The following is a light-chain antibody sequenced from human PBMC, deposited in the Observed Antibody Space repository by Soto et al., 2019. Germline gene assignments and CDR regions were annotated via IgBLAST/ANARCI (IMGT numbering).Light chain of an antibody. V-gene: IGKV3-11*01. Sequence: EILLTQSPATLSLSPGERATLSCRASQSISTYLAWYQQKPGQAPRLLIYDASTRATGIPARFSGSGSGTDFTLTISSLEPEDFAVYYCQQRSTWPLTFGGGTKVEIK. CDR2: DAS. CDR3: QQRSTWPLT. J-gene: IGKJ4*01. CDR1: QSISTY.